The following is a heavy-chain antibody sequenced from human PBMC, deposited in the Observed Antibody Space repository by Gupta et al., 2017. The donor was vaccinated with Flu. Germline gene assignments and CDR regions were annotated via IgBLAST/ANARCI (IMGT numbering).Heavy chain of an antibody. Sequence: EVQLVESGGGLVKPGGSLRLSCAASGFTFSSHAMNWVRQAPGRGLEWVSSIGSSNPCINYADSVKGRFTISRDNAKNSLYLQMNSLRAEDAAVYYCARVTSNGMVPLDYWGQGILVTVSS. D-gene: IGHD6-13*01. V-gene: IGHV3-21*01. CDR3: ARVTSNGMVPLDY. CDR1: GFTFSSHA. CDR2: IGSSNPCI. J-gene: IGHJ4*02.